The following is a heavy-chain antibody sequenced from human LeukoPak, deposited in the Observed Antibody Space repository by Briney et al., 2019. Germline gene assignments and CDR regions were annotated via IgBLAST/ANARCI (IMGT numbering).Heavy chain of an antibody. CDR1: GYSISSGYY. CDR2: IYHSGST. J-gene: IGHJ4*02. Sequence: PSETLSLTCTVSGYSISSGYYWGWIRQPPGKGLEWIGSIYHSGSTYYNPSLKSRVTISVDTSKNQFSLKLSSVTAADTAVYYCARGHDYGGPDYWGQGTLVTVSS. D-gene: IGHD4/OR15-4a*01. CDR3: ARGHDYGGPDY. V-gene: IGHV4-38-2*02.